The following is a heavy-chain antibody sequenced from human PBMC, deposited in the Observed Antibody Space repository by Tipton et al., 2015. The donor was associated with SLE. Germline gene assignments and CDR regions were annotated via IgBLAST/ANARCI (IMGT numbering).Heavy chain of an antibody. CDR2: ITSEGTIT. CDR3: ARVGWIRHYGMDV. J-gene: IGHJ6*02. V-gene: IGHV3-74*01. D-gene: IGHD5-18*01. CDR1: GFTFSSFW. Sequence: SLRLSCVASGFTFSSFWLHWVRQAPGKGLTWVSRITSEGTITSYADSVKGRFTISRDNARKTVYLQMNSLRAEDTAVYYCARVGWIRHYGMDVWGQGTTVTVSS.